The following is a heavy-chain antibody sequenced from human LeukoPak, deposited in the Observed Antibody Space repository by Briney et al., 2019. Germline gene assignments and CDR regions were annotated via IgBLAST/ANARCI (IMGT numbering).Heavy chain of an antibody. CDR1: GFTFSTHA. Sequence: PGGSLRLSCAASGFTFSTHAMNWVRQAPGKGLEWVSRISHNGITTYYAESVKGRFTISRDNSKDTLYLQMHSLGAGDTAVYYCAKDEYERSCHVHDAFDLCGQGTMVTVSS. V-gene: IGHV3-23*01. CDR3: AKDEYERSCHVHDAFDL. J-gene: IGHJ3*01. D-gene: IGHD1-26*01. CDR2: ISHNGITT.